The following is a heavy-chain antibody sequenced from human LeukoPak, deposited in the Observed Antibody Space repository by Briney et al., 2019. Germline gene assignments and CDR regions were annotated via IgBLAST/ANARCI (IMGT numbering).Heavy chain of an antibody. V-gene: IGHV4-59*01. D-gene: IGHD2-21*02. CDR1: GGSISSYY. CDR2: IYYSGST. CDR3: ARGRPVVTAIYAFDY. Sequence: SETLSLTCTVSGGSISSYYWSWIRQPPGKGLEWIGYIYYSGSTNYNPSLKSRVTISVDTSKNQFSLKLSSVTAADTAVYYCARGRPVVTAIYAFDYWGQGTLVTVSS. J-gene: IGHJ4*02.